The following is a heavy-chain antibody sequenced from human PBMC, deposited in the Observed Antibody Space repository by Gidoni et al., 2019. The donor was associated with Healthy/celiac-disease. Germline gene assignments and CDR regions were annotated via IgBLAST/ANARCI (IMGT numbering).Heavy chain of an antibody. Sequence: STYYNPSLKSRVTISVDTSKNQFSLKLSSVTAADTAVYYCASLAVAGPMDVWGKGTTVTVSS. D-gene: IGHD6-19*01. CDR3: ASLAVAGPMDV. CDR2: ST. V-gene: IGHV4-39*01. J-gene: IGHJ6*03.